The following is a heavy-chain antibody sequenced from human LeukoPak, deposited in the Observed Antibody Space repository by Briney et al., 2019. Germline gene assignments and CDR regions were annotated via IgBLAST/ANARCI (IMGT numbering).Heavy chain of an antibody. V-gene: IGHV4-34*01. CDR1: GGSISGYY. CDR2: INHSGST. D-gene: IGHD6-13*01. J-gene: IGHJ4*02. CDR3: ASSIAAAGPFDY. Sequence: PSETLSLTCTVSGGSISGYYWSWIRQPPGRGLEWIWEINHSGSTNYNPSLKSRVTISVDKSKNQFSLKLSSVTAADTAVYYCASSIAAAGPFDYWGQGTLVTVSS.